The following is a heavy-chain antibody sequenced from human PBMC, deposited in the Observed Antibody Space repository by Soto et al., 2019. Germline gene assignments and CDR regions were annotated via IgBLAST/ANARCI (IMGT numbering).Heavy chain of an antibody. V-gene: IGHV3-9*01. J-gene: IGHJ4*02. CDR2: ISWNSGSI. D-gene: IGHD3-3*01. Sequence: GGSRRLSCAASGFTVDDYAMHWVRQAPGKGLEWVSGISWNSGSIGYADSVKGRFTISRDNAKNSLYLQMNSLRAEDTALYYCAKDMRLSEFLEWLPAPLDYWGQGTLVTVSS. CDR3: AKDMRLSEFLEWLPAPLDY. CDR1: GFTVDDYA.